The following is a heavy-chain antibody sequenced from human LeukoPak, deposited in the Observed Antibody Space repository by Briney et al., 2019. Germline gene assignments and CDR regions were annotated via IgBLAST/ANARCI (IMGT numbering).Heavy chain of an antibody. Sequence: ASVKVSCKASGYTFTSYGISWVRQAPGQGLEWMGWISAYNGNTNYAQKLQGRVTMTTDTSTSTAYMELRSLRSDDTAVYYCARVPRTQWFGDLNDNWFDPWGQGTLVTVSS. CDR3: ARVPRTQWFGDLNDNWFDP. V-gene: IGHV1-18*01. J-gene: IGHJ5*02. D-gene: IGHD3-10*01. CDR2: ISAYNGNT. CDR1: GYTFTSYG.